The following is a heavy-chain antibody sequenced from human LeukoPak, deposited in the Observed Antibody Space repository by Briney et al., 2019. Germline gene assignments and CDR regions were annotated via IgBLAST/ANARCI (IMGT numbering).Heavy chain of an antibody. V-gene: IGHV3-30*18. CDR3: AKEGLGSSWYPNYFDY. D-gene: IGHD6-13*01. Sequence: GGSLRLSCAASGFTLSAYAMHWVRQAPGKGLEWVALISYDGSNKYYADFVKGRFTISRDSSKNTLYLQVNSPRAEDTAVYYCAKEGLGSSWYPNYFDYWGQGTLVTVSS. CDR1: GFTLSAYA. CDR2: ISYDGSNK. J-gene: IGHJ4*02.